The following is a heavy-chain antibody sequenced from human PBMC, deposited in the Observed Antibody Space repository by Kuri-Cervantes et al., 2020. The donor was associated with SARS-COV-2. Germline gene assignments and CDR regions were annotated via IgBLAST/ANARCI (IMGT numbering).Heavy chain of an antibody. J-gene: IGHJ4*02. Sequence: GGSLRLSCAASGFTFSSYAMSWVRQAPGKGLEWVSAISGSGGSTYYADSVKGRFTISRDNSKNTLYPQMNSLRAEDTAVYYCAKDPRTTVTTFLFDYWGQGTLVTVSS. D-gene: IGHD4-17*01. CDR3: AKDPRTTVTTFLFDY. CDR1: GFTFSSYA. V-gene: IGHV3-23*01. CDR2: ISGSGGST.